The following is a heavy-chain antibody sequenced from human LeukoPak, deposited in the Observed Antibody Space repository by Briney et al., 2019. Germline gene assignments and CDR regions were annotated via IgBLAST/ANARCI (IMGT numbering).Heavy chain of an antibody. Sequence: GGSLRLSCAASGFTLSTYAMSWVRQAPGKGLVWVSRINNDGTSTYYADSVKGRFTISRDNAKNTLYLQMNSLRAEDTAVYYCARSNLYSSSSGDYWGQGTLVTVSS. CDR2: INNDGTST. CDR1: GFTLSTYA. J-gene: IGHJ4*02. CDR3: ARSNLYSSSSGDY. D-gene: IGHD6-6*01. V-gene: IGHV3-74*01.